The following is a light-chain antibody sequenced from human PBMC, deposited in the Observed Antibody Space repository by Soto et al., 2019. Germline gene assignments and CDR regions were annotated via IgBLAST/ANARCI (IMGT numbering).Light chain of an antibody. Sequence: EIVLTQSPGTLSLSPGERATLSCRASQSVSSSYLAWYQQKPGQAPRLLIYGASSRATGIPDRFSGSGSGTDFTLTISRLEPEDFAVCYCQQYGSSRGWTFGQGTKVEIK. CDR3: QQYGSSRGWT. J-gene: IGKJ1*01. CDR1: QSVSSSY. V-gene: IGKV3-20*01. CDR2: GAS.